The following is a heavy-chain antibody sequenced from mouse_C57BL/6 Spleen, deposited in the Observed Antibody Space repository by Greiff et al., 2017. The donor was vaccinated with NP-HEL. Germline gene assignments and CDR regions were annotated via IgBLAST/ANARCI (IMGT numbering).Heavy chain of an antibody. D-gene: IGHD1-1*01. CDR3: ARPRGSSYYAMDY. J-gene: IGHJ4*01. CDR2: ISSGSSTI. Sequence: EVQLVESGGGLVKPGGSLKLSCAASGFTFSDYGMHWVRQAPEKGLEWVAYISSGSSTIYYADTVKGRFTISRDNAKNTLFLKMTSLKSEDTAMYYCARPRGSSYYAMDYWGQGTSVTVSS. CDR1: GFTFSDYG. V-gene: IGHV5-17*01.